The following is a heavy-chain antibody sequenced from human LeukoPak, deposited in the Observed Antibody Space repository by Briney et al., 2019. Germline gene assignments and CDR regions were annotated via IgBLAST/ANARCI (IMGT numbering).Heavy chain of an antibody. CDR1: GFTFSSYA. CDR2: ISGSGGST. D-gene: IGHD2-21*02. J-gene: IGHJ4*02. CDR3: TRLRGEKASGDY. Sequence: GGSLRLSCAASGFTFSSYAMSWVSQAPGKGLEWVSAISGSGGSTYYADSVKGRFTISRDNSKNTLYLQMNSLRAEDTAVYYCTRLRGEKASGDYWGQGTLVTVSS. V-gene: IGHV3-23*01.